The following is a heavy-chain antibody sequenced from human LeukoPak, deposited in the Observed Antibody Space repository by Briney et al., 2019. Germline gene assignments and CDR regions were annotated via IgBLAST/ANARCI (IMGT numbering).Heavy chain of an antibody. D-gene: IGHD3-10*01. CDR2: INPNSGGT. J-gene: IGHJ3*02. CDR3: ARKGLLWFGELLYGDAFDI. CDR1: GYAFTGYY. Sequence: GASVKVSCKASGYAFTGYYMHWVRQAPGRGLEWMGWINPNSGGTNYAQKFQGRVTMTRDTSISTAYMELSRLRSDDTAVYYCARKGLLWFGELLYGDAFDIWGQGTMVTVSS. V-gene: IGHV1-2*02.